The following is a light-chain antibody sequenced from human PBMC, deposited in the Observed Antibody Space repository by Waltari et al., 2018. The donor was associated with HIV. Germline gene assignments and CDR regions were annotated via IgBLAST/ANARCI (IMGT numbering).Light chain of an antibody. CDR1: NLGGKS. Sequence: SYVLTQPSSVSLAPGKTVPITCGGDNLGGKSVQWYQQKPGQAPLLVISDDFDRPPGIPERFSGSKSETTATLTISGVEAGDEADYYCQVWDITSDRVVFGGGTHLTVL. V-gene: IGLV3-21*04. J-gene: IGLJ2*01. CDR3: QVWDITSDRVV. CDR2: DDF.